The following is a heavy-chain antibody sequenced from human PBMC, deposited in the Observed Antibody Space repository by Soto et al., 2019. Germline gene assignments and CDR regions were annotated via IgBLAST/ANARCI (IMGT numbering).Heavy chain of an antibody. CDR2: IYYSGST. CDR1: DGSISSSSYY. J-gene: IGHJ3*02. V-gene: IGHV4-39*01. Sequence: QLQLQESGPGLVKPSETLSLTCTVSDGSISSSSYYWGWIRQPPGKGLEWMGIIYYSGSTYYNPSLKSRVTISVDTSKNQFSLKMSSVTAADTAVYYCARQGSGNAFDIWGQGTMVTVSS. D-gene: IGHD1-26*01. CDR3: ARQGSGNAFDI.